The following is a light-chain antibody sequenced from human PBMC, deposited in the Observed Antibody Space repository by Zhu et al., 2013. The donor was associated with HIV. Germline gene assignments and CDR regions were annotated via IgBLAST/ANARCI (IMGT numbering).Light chain of an antibody. V-gene: IGLV2-8*01. CDR1: SSDVGIYNY. CDR2: EVS. J-gene: IGLJ3*02. Sequence: QSALTQPPSASGSPGQSVTISCTGTSSDVGIYNYVSWYRQHPGKAPKFMIYEVSKRPSGVPERFSGSKSGNTASLTVSGLQAEDEADYYCSSYAGNNNLLFGGGTRLTVL. CDR3: SSYAGNNNLL.